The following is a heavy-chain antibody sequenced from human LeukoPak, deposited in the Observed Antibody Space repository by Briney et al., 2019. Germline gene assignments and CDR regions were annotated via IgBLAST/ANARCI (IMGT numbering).Heavy chain of an antibody. D-gene: IGHD2-21*01. CDR1: GYTFTSYY. Sequence: ASVKVSCKASGYTFTSYYMHWVRQAPGQGLEWMGIINPSGGSTSYAQKFQGRVTMTRDTSTSTVYMELSSLRSEDTAVYYCARGIYCGGDCYSWFDPWGQGTLVTVSS. CDR2: INPSGGST. CDR3: ARGIYCGGDCYSWFDP. J-gene: IGHJ5*02. V-gene: IGHV1-46*01.